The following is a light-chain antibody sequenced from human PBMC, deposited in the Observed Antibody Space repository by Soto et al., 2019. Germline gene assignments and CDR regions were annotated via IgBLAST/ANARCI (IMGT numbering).Light chain of an antibody. CDR3: QQYYTTPLLT. CDR2: WAS. V-gene: IGKV4-1*01. J-gene: IGKJ4*01. CDR1: QSVLYSSKNKNY. Sequence: DIVMTQSPDSLSVSLGERATINCMSSQSVLYSSKNKNYLAWYQQKPGQPPKLLIYWASTRESGVPDRFSGSGSGTDFTLTISSLQAEDVAVYYCQQYYTTPLLTFGGGTKVEI.